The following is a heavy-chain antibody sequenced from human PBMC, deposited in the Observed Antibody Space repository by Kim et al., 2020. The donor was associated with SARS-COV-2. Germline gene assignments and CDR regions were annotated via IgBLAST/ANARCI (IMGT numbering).Heavy chain of an antibody. D-gene: IGHD3-16*01. Sequence: GGSLRLSCAASGFTVSSNYMSWVRQAPGKGLEWVSVIYSGGSTYYADSVKGRFTISRDNSKNTLFLQMISLLAEDTAVYYCARDLGDYGMDVWGQGTTVTVSS. J-gene: IGHJ6*02. CDR2: IYSGGST. CDR1: GFTVSSNY. V-gene: IGHV3-53*01. CDR3: ARDLGDYGMDV.